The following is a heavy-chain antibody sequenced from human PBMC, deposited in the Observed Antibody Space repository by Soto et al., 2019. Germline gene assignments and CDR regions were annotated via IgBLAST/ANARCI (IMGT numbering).Heavy chain of an antibody. D-gene: IGHD3-3*01. CDR1: GYSFTSYW. V-gene: IGHV5-10-1*01. CDR2: IDPSDSYT. J-gene: IGHJ3*01. CDR3: ASYITIFGVAL. Sequence: GDSLKISCKGSGYSFTSYWISWVRQMPGKGLEWMGRIDPSDSYTNYSPSFQGHVTISADKSISTAYLQWSSMKASDTAMYYCASYITIFGVALWGKGTMVTVSS.